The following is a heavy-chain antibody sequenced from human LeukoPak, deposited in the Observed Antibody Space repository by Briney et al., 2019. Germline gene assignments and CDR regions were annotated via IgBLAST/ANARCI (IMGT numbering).Heavy chain of an antibody. V-gene: IGHV3-21*01. CDR1: GFTFSSYS. D-gene: IGHD6-19*01. CDR2: ISSSSSYI. CDR3: ARDRSPSIAVAGTGDY. Sequence: GGSLRLSCAASGFTFSSYSMNWGRQAPGKGLEWVSSISSSSSYIYYADSVKGRFTISRDNAKNSLYLQMNSLRAEDTAVYYCARDRSPSIAVAGTGDYWGQGTLVTVSS. J-gene: IGHJ4*02.